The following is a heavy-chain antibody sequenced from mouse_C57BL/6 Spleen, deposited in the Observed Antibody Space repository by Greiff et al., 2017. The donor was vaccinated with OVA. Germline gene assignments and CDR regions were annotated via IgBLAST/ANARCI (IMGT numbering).Heavy chain of an antibody. Sequence: VKLVESGAELVKPGASVKISCKASGYAFSSYWMNWVKQRPGKGLEWIEQIYPGDGDTNYNGKFKGKATLTADKSSSTAYMQLSSLTSEDSAVYFCARGGTGRAMDYWGQGTSVTVSS. CDR2: IYPGDGDT. CDR3: ARGGTGRAMDY. J-gene: IGHJ4*01. V-gene: IGHV1-80*01. D-gene: IGHD4-1*01. CDR1: GYAFSSYW.